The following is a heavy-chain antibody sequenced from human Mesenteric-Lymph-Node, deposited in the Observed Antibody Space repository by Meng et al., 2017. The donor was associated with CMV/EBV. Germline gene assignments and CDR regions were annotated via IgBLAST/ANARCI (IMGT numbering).Heavy chain of an antibody. V-gene: IGHV3-9*01. CDR3: ARRQILYGSGSSPRGYGMDV. J-gene: IGHJ6*02. CDR1: GITFADYV. CDR2: ISWNSGSI. D-gene: IGHD3-10*01. Sequence: SLKISCAASGITFADYVMHWVRQVPGKGLEWVSGISWNSGSIGYADSVKGRFTISRDNAKNSLYLQMNSLRAEDTAVYYCARRQILYGSGSSPRGYGMDVWGQGTTVTVSS.